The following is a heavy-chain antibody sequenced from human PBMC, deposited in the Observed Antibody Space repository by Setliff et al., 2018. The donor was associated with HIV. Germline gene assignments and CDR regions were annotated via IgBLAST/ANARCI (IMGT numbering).Heavy chain of an antibody. Sequence: GGSLRLSCAGSGFSFSSYVIHWVRLAPGRGLEDVSGIATNGNTNYAQKLQGRVTMTTDTSTSTAYMELRSLRSDDTAVYYCARLRIGSSSWRQLDYWGQGTLVTVSS. D-gene: IGHD6-13*01. CDR3: ARLRIGSSSWRQLDY. V-gene: IGHV3-64*04. CDR2: IATNGNT. J-gene: IGHJ4*02. CDR1: GFSFSSYV.